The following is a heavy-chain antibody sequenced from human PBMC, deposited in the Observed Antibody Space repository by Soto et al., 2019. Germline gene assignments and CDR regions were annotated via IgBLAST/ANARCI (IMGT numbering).Heavy chain of an antibody. CDR3: AKEAPDSTVGARAGAFDI. V-gene: IGHV3-23*01. Sequence: QAGGSLRLSCAASGFTFSSYAMSWVRQAPGKGLEWVSAISGSGGSTYYADSVKGRFTISRDNSKNTLYLQMNSLRAEDTAVYYCAKEAPDSTVGARAGAFDIWGQGTMVTVSS. CDR2: ISGSGGST. J-gene: IGHJ3*02. D-gene: IGHD4-17*01. CDR1: GFTFSSYA.